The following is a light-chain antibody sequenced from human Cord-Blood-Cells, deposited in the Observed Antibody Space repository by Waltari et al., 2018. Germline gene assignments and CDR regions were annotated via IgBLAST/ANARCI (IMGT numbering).Light chain of an antibody. Sequence: DTVFTQYAGPLSLSHGDRATLTCRASQSVSSRDLAWYQQKPGQAPRRLSYGAVSRGAGMPGRLSGSGSGRGIARTISEREAQDVAVYYCQQYGSCALTCGGGTKVENK. V-gene: IGKV3-20*01. CDR1: QSVSSRD. CDR3: QQYGSCALT. J-gene: IGKJ4*01. CDR2: GAV.